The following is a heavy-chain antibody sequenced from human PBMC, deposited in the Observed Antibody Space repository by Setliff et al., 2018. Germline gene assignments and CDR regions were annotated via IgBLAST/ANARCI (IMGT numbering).Heavy chain of an antibody. V-gene: IGHV3-66*01. CDR2: IYSGGST. Sequence: LRLSCAASGFTVSSNYMSWVRQAPGKGLEWISVIYSGGSTYYADSVKGRFTISRDNSKNTLYLQMNSLRAEDTAVYYCARDKGSAAAGTAYYYGTDVWGQGTTVTVSS. D-gene: IGHD6-13*01. CDR1: GFTVSSNY. CDR3: ARDKGSAAAGTAYYYGTDV. J-gene: IGHJ6*02.